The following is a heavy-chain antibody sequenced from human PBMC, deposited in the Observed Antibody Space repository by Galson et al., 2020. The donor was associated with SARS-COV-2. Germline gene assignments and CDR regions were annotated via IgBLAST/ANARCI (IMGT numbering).Heavy chain of an antibody. V-gene: IGHV4-30-4*07. CDR1: GGSISSGVYC. Sequence: SETLSLTCAVSGGSISSGVYCWSWIRQPPGKGLECVGYISSRGSTYYSSSLKSRLTISLDTSKNQFSLNLSSVTAADTAVYYCARAVAAPDTVYWFDPWGQGTLVTVSS. CDR2: ISSRGST. CDR3: ARAVAAPDTVYWFDP. J-gene: IGHJ5*02. D-gene: IGHD6-13*01.